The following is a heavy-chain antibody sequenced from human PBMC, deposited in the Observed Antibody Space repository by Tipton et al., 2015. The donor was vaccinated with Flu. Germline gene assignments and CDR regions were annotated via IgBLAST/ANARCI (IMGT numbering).Heavy chain of an antibody. V-gene: IGHV4-38-2*01. CDR3: ARRDYSNYVSEPKNWFDP. D-gene: IGHD4-11*01. Sequence: TLSLTCAVSGDSIGRGYCWGWIRQPPGKGLEWVANICQTGSAYDNPSLKRRAIIAVDRSKNQFSLKPKSVTAADSAVYYCARRDYSNYVSEPKNWFDPWGPGILVTVSS. J-gene: IGHJ5*02. CDR1: GDSIGRGYC. CDR2: ICQTGSA.